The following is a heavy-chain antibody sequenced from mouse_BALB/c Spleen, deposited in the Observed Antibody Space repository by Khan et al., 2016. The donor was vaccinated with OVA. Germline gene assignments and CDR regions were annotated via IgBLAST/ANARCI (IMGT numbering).Heavy chain of an antibody. Sequence: EVQLQESGPGLVKPSQSLSLTCTVTGYSITSDYAWNWIRHFPGNKLEWMGYINYSGGTSSLPSLTSRISITRDTSKNQFFLQLNSVTTEDSATYYCARWFAYWGQGTLVTVS. CDR2: INYSGGT. J-gene: IGHJ3*01. CDR3: ARWFAY. V-gene: IGHV3-2*02. CDR1: GYSITSDYA.